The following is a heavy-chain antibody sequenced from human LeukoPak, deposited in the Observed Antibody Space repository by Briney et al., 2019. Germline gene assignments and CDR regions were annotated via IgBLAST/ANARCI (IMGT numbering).Heavy chain of an antibody. D-gene: IGHD3-10*01. Sequence: GGSLSLSCAASGFTFSDYYMSWIRQAPGRGLDWVQAISGSGGTPYYADSVKGRFTISRDNSKNTLYLQMNSLKTEDTAVYYCTRSRSPSGELITMVRGVEYYYYMDVWGKGTTVTVSS. V-gene: IGHV3-23*01. CDR3: TRSRSPSGELITMVRGVEYYYYMDV. CDR1: GFTFSDYY. CDR2: ISGSGGTP. J-gene: IGHJ6*03.